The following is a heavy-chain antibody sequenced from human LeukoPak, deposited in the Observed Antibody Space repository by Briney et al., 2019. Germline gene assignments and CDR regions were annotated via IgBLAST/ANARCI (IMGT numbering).Heavy chain of an antibody. CDR3: ARDSEDTTMGPGY. CDR1: GYTFIDYY. CDR2: INPNSGGT. Sequence: ASVKVSCKASGYTFIDYYIHWVRQAPGQGLEWMGWINPNSGGTNYAQKFQGRVTMTRDTSISTAYMELSRLRYDETAMYYCARDSEDTTMGPGYWGQGTLVTVSS. D-gene: IGHD5-18*01. V-gene: IGHV1-2*02. J-gene: IGHJ4*02.